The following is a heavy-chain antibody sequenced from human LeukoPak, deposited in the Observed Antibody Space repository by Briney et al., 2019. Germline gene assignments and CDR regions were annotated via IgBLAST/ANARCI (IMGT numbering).Heavy chain of an antibody. D-gene: IGHD3-16*01. CDR1: GFTFSSYG. J-gene: IGHJ4*02. Sequence: GGSLRLSCAASGFTFSSYGMHWVRQAPGKGLEWVAVISYDGSNKYYADSVKGRFTISRDNSKNTLYLQMNSLRAEDAAVYYCARALLPYRSRVGVDYWGQGTLVTVSS. V-gene: IGHV3-30*19. CDR2: ISYDGSNK. CDR3: ARALLPYRSRVGVDY.